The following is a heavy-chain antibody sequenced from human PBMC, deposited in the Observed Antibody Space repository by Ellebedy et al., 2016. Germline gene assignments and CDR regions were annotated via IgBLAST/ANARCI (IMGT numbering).Heavy chain of an antibody. D-gene: IGHD1-26*01. CDR3: ARPEWEPRRGAFDI. V-gene: IGHV1-3*01. J-gene: IGHJ3*02. CDR1: GYAFTSYA. Sequence: ASVKVSXXASGYAFTSYAMHWVRQAPGQRLEWMGWINAGNGNTKYSQKFQGRVTITRDTSASTAYMELSSLRSEDTAVYYCARPEWEPRRGAFDIWGQGTMVTVSS. CDR2: INAGNGNT.